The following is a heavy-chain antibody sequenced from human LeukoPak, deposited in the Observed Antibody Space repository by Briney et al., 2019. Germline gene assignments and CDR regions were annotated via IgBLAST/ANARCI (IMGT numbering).Heavy chain of an antibody. J-gene: IGHJ4*02. Sequence: GGSLRLSCVGSGFTLSSYSMKWVRQAPGKGLEWVSAISGSGGSTYYADSVKGRFTISRDNSKNTLYLQMNSLRAEDTAVYYCAKDRGDYQIGLDYWGQGTLVTVSS. CDR2: ISGSGGST. CDR3: AKDRGDYQIGLDY. V-gene: IGHV3-23*01. D-gene: IGHD4-17*01. CDR1: GFTLSSYS.